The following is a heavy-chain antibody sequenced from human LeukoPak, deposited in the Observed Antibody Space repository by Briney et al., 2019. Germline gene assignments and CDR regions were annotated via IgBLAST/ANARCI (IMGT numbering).Heavy chain of an antibody. J-gene: IGHJ6*03. CDR2: IYYTGST. D-gene: IGHD6-19*01. Sequence: SETLSLTCTVSGGSISNYYWSWIRQPPGKGLEWIGYIYYTGSTNYNPSLKSRVTISVDTSKNQFSLKLSSVTAADTAVYYCARGLSYSYYYMGVWGKGTTVTISS. CDR3: ARGLSYSYYYMGV. CDR1: GGSISNYY. V-gene: IGHV4-59*01.